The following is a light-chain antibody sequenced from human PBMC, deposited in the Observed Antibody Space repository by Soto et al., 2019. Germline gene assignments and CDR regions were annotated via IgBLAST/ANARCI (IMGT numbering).Light chain of an antibody. V-gene: IGKV3-11*01. J-gene: IGKJ2*01. CDR1: QSVSSY. CDR3: QQRSNWPRT. Sequence: EIVLTQSPATLSLSPGERATLSCRASQSVSSYLAWYQQKPGQAPRLLIYDASNRATGIPARFSGSGSGTDFTLTISSLETEDFAFYYCQQRSNWPRTFGQGTKLEIK. CDR2: DAS.